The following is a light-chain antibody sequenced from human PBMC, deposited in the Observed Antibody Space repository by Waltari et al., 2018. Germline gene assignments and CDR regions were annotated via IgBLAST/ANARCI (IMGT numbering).Light chain of an antibody. V-gene: IGLV2-8*01. CDR2: EVS. J-gene: IGLJ2*01. CDR3: SSFAGSSQML. CDR1: SSDVGGFDY. Sequence: QSALTQPPSASGSPGQSVTISCTGTSSDVGGFDYVSWYQQHPGKVPSLMIYEVSKRPSGVPDRFSGSKSGNTASLTGSGLQVEDEADYYCSSFAGSSQMLFGGGTKLTVL.